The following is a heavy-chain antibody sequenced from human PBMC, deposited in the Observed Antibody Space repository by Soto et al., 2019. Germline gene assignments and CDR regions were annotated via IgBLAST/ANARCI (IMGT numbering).Heavy chain of an antibody. CDR2: ISYDGSEK. V-gene: IGHV3-30*03. J-gene: IGHJ3*02. D-gene: IGHD3-3*02. CDR3: TTDLTFFVPDLGPAFDI. CDR1: GFTFNTYG. Sequence: GGSLRLSCAASGFTFNTYGMHWVRQAPGKELEWVAVISYDGSEKYYVDSVKGRFTISKDNSKNTLYLQMNSLKTEDTAVYYCTTDLTFFVPDLGPAFDIWGQGTMVTVSS.